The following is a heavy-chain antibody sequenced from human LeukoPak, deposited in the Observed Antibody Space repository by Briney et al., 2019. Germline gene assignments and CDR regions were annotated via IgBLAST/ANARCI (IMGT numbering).Heavy chain of an antibody. J-gene: IGHJ6*03. D-gene: IGHD3-10*01. Sequence: ASVKVPCKASGYTFTSYDINWVRQATGQGLEWMGWMNPNSGNTGYAQKFQGRVTITRNTSISTAYMELSSLRSEDTAVYYCARTPRRSMVRGVKRYYYYYMDVWGKGTTVTVSS. V-gene: IGHV1-8*03. CDR3: ARTPRRSMVRGVKRYYYYYMDV. CDR1: GYTFTSYD. CDR2: MNPNSGNT.